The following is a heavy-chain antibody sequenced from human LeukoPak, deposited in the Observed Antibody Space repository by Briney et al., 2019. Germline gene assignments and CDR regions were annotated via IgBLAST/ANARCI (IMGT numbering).Heavy chain of an antibody. CDR1: GFTFSSYT. D-gene: IGHD1-1*01. CDR2: ISGSGGST. Sequence: GGSLRLSCEASGFTFSSYTMTWVRQAPGKGLEWVSAISGSGGSTYYADSVRGRFIISRDNSKDTLYLRMYSLKAEDTAVYYCARDVSGTGGKDYWGQGTLVTVSS. J-gene: IGHJ4*02. CDR3: ARDVSGTGGKDY. V-gene: IGHV3-23*01.